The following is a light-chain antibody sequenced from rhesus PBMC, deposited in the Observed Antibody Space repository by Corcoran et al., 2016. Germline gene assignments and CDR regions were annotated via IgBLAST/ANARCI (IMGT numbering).Light chain of an antibody. CDR2: AAS. Sequence: DIQMTQSPSSLSASVGDKVTITCRARQDTSNNLVWYQQNPGKAPKFLIYAASTLQSGAPSRSSGSGSGTDCTRTISSLQPEDFAIYYCQQRNSYPLTFGGGTKVEIK. V-gene: IGKV1-33*01. CDR1: QDTSNN. CDR3: QQRNSYPLT. J-gene: IGKJ4*01.